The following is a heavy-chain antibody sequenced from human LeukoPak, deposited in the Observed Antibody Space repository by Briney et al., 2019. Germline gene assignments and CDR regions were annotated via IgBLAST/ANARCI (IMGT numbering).Heavy chain of an antibody. J-gene: IGHJ4*02. CDR2: IYTSGST. Sequence: TSETLSLTCTVSGVSISSYYWSWIRQPAGKGLEWIGRIYTSGSTNYNPSLKSRVTMSVDTSKNQFSLKLSSVTAADTAVYYCAGEFKNGPIAARPLSYWGQGTLVTVSS. D-gene: IGHD6-6*01. CDR3: AGEFKNGPIAARPLSY. CDR1: GVSISSYY. V-gene: IGHV4-4*07.